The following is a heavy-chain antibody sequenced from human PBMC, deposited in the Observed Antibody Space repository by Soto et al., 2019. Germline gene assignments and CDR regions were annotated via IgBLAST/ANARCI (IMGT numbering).Heavy chain of an antibody. CDR1: GFTFSSYS. CDR3: ARGGNWDLSAVRQNSFDF. Sequence: EVQLVESGGGLVKPGGSLRLSCVASGFTFSSYSMNWVRQAPGKGLEWVSSIGGSGTYIYYVDSVKGRFTISRDSAKNSLSLQMTSLRAEDTVVYYCARGGNWDLSAVRQNSFDFWARGTVVTFSS. J-gene: IGHJ3*01. CDR2: IGGSGTYI. D-gene: IGHD1-26*01. V-gene: IGHV3-21*01.